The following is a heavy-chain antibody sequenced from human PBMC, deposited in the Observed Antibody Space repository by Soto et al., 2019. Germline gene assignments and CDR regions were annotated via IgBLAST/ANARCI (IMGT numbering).Heavy chain of an antibody. D-gene: IGHD3-10*01. CDR2: IIPVIGTP. CDR3: ARGPIVRGVAHYGMDV. CDR1: GDTLSSYA. V-gene: IGHV1-69*13. J-gene: IGHJ6*02. Sequence: SVKVSCKASGDTLSSYAISWVRQAPGQGLQWMGGIIPVIGTPNYAQRFQGRVTITADESTSTAYMELSSLRSEDTAVYYCARGPIVRGVAHYGMDVWGQGTTVTVSS.